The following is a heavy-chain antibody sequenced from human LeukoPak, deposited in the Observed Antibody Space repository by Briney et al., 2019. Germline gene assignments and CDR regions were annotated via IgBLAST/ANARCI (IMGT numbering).Heavy chain of an antibody. D-gene: IGHD3-22*01. CDR3: ATPTNYYDSSGYYSFDY. CDR2: IIPIFGTA. V-gene: IGHV1-69*13. Sequence: SVKVSCKASGGTFSSYAISWVRQAPGQGLEWMGGIIPIFGTANYAQKFQGRVTITADESTSTAYMELSGLRSEDTAVYYCATPTNYYDSSGYYSFDYWGQGTLVTVSS. CDR1: GGTFSSYA. J-gene: IGHJ4*02.